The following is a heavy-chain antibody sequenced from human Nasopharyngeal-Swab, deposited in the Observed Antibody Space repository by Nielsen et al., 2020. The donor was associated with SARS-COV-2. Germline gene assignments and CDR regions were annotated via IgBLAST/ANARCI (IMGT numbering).Heavy chain of an antibody. V-gene: IGHV3-48*01. Sequence: GESLKISCAASGFTFSDYSMIWVRQAPGKGLEWLSYISHDSRTTVYADSVKGRFTISRDNAKTSLFLQMNSLRAEDQAVYFCARDKNPTAFDFWGQGTLITVSS. CDR1: GFTFSDYS. J-gene: IGHJ4*02. CDR3: ARDKNPTAFDF. D-gene: IGHD1-14*01. CDR2: ISHDSRTT.